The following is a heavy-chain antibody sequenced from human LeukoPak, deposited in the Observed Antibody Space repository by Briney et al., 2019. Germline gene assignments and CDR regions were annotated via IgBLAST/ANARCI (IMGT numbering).Heavy chain of an antibody. CDR1: GGSINDYY. D-gene: IGHD2-15*01. Sequence: PSETLSLTCTVSGGSINDYYWTWSRQTPGKRLGWLGYIHSNGNTSYSPSLKRRVIMSVDTSKNHCSLRLSSVTTADTAVYYCARGVPYFDPSGDIYIDAFDIWGQGTMVTVSS. V-gene: IGHV4-59*01. J-gene: IGHJ3*02. CDR3: ARGVPYFDPSGDIYIDAFDI. CDR2: IHSNGNT.